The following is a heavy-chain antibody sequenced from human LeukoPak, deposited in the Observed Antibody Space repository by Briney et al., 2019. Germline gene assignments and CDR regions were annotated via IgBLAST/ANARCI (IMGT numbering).Heavy chain of an antibody. V-gene: IGHV1-69*04. Sequence: EASVKVSCKASGGTFSSYTISWVRQAPGQGLEWMGRIIPILGIANYAQKFQGRVTITADKSTSTAYMELSSLRSEDTAVYYCARDTDPYGDYRLGDYWGQGTLVTVSS. D-gene: IGHD4-17*01. CDR2: IIPILGIA. J-gene: IGHJ4*02. CDR3: ARDTDPYGDYRLGDY. CDR1: GGTFSSYT.